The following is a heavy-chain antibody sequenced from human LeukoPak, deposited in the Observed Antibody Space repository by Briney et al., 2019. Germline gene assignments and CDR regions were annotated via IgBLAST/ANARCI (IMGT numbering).Heavy chain of an antibody. CDR3: ARSSTSSLMRD. V-gene: IGHV1-18*04. CDR2: ISAYNGNT. Sequence: GESLKISCKASGYSFTKYWIGWVRQAPGQGLEWMGWISAYNGNTNYAQKLQGRVTMTTDTSTSTAYMELRSLRSDDTAVYYCARSSTSSLMRDWGQGTLVTVSS. J-gene: IGHJ4*02. CDR1: GYSFTKYW. D-gene: IGHD2-2*01.